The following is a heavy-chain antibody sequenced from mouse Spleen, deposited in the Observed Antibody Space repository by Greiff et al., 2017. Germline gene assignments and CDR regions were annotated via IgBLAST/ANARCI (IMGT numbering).Heavy chain of an antibody. D-gene: IGHD1-1*02. CDR3: ARWDEGSPFDY. CDR2: IHPTSGST. J-gene: IGHJ2*01. CDR1: GYTFTSSW. Sequence: VQLQQPGAELVKPGASVKLSCKASGYTFTSSWMHWVKQRPGQGLEWIGMIHPTSGSTNYNAKFQSKATLTVDKSSSTAYLQLSSLTSEDSAVYYCARWDEGSPFDYWGQGTTLTGSS. V-gene: IGHV1-64*01.